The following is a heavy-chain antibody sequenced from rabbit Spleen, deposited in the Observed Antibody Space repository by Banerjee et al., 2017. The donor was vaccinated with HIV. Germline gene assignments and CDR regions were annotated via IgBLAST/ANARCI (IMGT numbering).Heavy chain of an antibody. V-gene: IGHV1S47*01. CDR2: IDLVFGST. D-gene: IGHD4-1*01. CDR3: VREVAAKLNL. Sequence: QEQLVEYGGDLVQPGASLTLTCTASGFDFSSNAMCWVRQAPGKGLEWIGYIDLVFGSTYYANWVNGRFTISSHNAQNTLYLQLNSLAAADTATYFCVREVAAKLNLWGPGTLVTVS. J-gene: IGHJ4*01. CDR1: GFDFSSNA.